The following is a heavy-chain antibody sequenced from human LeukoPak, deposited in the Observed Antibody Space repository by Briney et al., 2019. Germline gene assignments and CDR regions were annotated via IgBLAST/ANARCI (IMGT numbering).Heavy chain of an antibody. Sequence: GGSLRLSCAASGFTFSSYAMSWVRQAPGKGLEWVSAISGSGGSTYYADSVKGRFTISRDNSKNTLYLQMNSLRAEDTAVYYCAKDPGDFWSVPDAFDIWGQGTMVTVSS. D-gene: IGHD3-3*01. CDR3: AKDPGDFWSVPDAFDI. CDR2: ISGSGGST. V-gene: IGHV3-23*01. J-gene: IGHJ3*02. CDR1: GFTFSSYA.